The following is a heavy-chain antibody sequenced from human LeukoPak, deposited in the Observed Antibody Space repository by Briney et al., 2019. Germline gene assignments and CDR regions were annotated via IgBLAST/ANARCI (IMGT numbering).Heavy chain of an antibody. J-gene: IGHJ4*02. Sequence: PGGSLRLSCAASGFTFSSYAMSWVRQAPGKGLEWVSAISGSGGSTYYADSVKGRFTISRDNSKNSLYLQMNSLRAEDTAVYYCAKPQLRITIFGVVSDTEDYWGQETLVTVSS. V-gene: IGHV3-23*01. D-gene: IGHD3-3*01. CDR2: ISGSGGST. CDR1: GFTFSSYA. CDR3: AKPQLRITIFGVVSDTEDY.